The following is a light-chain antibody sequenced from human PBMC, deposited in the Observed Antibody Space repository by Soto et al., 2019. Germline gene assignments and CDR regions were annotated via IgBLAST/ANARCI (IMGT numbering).Light chain of an antibody. Sequence: QSVLTQPPSVSGAPGQRVTISCTGSNSNIGAGYDVHWYQHLPGTAPKLLIYGDINRPSGVPDRFSGSKSGTSASLAITGLQAEDEADYYCQSYDRSLSGLYVFGTGTKLTVL. CDR2: GDI. J-gene: IGLJ1*01. CDR3: QSYDRSLSGLYV. V-gene: IGLV1-40*01. CDR1: NSNIGAGYD.